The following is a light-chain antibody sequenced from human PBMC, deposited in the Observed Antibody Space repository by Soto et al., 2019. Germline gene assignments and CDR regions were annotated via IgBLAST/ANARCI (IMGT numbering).Light chain of an antibody. J-gene: IGKJ1*01. Sequence: DIQMTQSPSTLSASVGDRVSITCRASQRIGSGLAWYQQKPGKVPKLLSYDASTLISGVPSRFSGNGSGTEFTVSIASLEPDDFATYYCLHYYTYPLTFGQGTKVDIK. CDR2: DAS. V-gene: IGKV1-5*01. CDR1: QRIGSG. CDR3: LHYYTYPLT.